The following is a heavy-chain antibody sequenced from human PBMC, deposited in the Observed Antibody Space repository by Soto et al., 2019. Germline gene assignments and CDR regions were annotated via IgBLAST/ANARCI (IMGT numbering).Heavy chain of an antibody. CDR2: IYYSGST. CDR1: GGSISSYY. Sequence: SETLSLTCTVSGGSISSYYWSWIRQPPGKGLEWIGYIYYSGSTNYNPSLKSRVTISVDTSKNQFSLKLSSVTAADTAVYYCARRDSYGYGFPYWGQGTLVTVSS. V-gene: IGHV4-59*01. J-gene: IGHJ4*02. D-gene: IGHD5-18*01. CDR3: ARRDSYGYGFPY.